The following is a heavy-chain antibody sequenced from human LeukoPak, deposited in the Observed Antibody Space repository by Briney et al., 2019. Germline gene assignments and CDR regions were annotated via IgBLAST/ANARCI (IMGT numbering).Heavy chain of an antibody. V-gene: IGHV1-2*02. D-gene: IGHD3-22*01. CDR2: INPNSGGT. CDR3: ARGFYDSRGYYFLSDY. J-gene: IGHJ4*02. Sequence: ASVKVSCKASGYTFTDYYMHWVRQAPGQGLEWMGWINPNSGGTNYAQKFQGRVTMTRDTSISTAYMELSRLRSDDTAVYYCARGFYDSRGYYFLSDYWGQGSLVTVSS. CDR1: GYTFTDYY.